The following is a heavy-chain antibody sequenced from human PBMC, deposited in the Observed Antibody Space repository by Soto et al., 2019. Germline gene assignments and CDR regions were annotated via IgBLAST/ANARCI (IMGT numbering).Heavy chain of an antibody. CDR2: IIPILGIA. CDR3: ASRITMIVVGQTPPYAFDI. Sequence: GASVKVSCKASGGTLSSYTMSWVRQAPGQGLEWMGRIIPILGIANYAQKFQGRVTITADESTSTAYMELSSLRSEDTAVYYCASRITMIVVGQTPPYAFDIWGQGTMVTVSS. D-gene: IGHD3-22*01. CDR1: GGTLSSYT. V-gene: IGHV1-69*02. J-gene: IGHJ3*02.